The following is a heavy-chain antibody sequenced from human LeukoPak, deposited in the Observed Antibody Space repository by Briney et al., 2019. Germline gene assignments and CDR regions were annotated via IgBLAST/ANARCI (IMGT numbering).Heavy chain of an antibody. D-gene: IGHD3-22*01. Sequence: ASVKVSCKASGYTFNGYYMHWVRQAHGQGLECMGWINPNSGGTNYAQKFQGRVTMTRDTSTSTVYMELSSLRSEDTAVYYCARDDMIVVGPFFDYWGQGTLVTVSS. J-gene: IGHJ4*02. CDR1: GYTFNGYY. CDR2: INPNSGGT. CDR3: ARDDMIVVGPFFDY. V-gene: IGHV1-2*02.